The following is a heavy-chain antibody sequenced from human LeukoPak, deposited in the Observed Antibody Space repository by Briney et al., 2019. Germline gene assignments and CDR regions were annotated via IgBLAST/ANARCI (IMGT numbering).Heavy chain of an antibody. Sequence: SETLSLTCTVSGGSISSYYWSWIRQPPGKGLEWIGYIYYSGSTNYNPSLKSRVTISVDTSKNQFSLKLSSVTAADTAVHYCARRSMITFGGVIVNTGRFDYWGQGTLVSVSS. CDR2: IYYSGST. D-gene: IGHD3-16*02. CDR1: GGSISSYY. CDR3: ARRSMITFGGVIVNTGRFDY. V-gene: IGHV4-59*01. J-gene: IGHJ4*02.